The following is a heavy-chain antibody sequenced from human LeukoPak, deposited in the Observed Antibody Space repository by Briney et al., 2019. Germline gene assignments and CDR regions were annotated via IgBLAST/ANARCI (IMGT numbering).Heavy chain of an antibody. D-gene: IGHD3-10*01. CDR3: ARCVVESWLGVLSRAWFAP. J-gene: IGHJ5*02. Sequence: PSETLSLTCTVSGGSISSSSYCWGWIRQPPGKGLEGIGCIYYSGSTYYNPSLKSRVTISVDTSKNQFSLKLSSVTAADTAVYYCARCVVESWLGVLSRAWFAPWGQGTLVTVPS. V-gene: IGHV4-39*01. CDR1: GGSISSSSYC. CDR2: IYYSGST.